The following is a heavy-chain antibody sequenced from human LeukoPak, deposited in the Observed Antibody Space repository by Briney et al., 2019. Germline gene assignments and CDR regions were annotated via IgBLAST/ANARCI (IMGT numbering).Heavy chain of an antibody. J-gene: IGHJ4*02. V-gene: IGHV1-2*02. CDR1: GGTFSSYA. Sequence: ASVKVSCKASGGTFSSYAISWVRQAPGQGLEWMGWINIDSGGTNYAQKFQGRVTLTRDTSITTAYMELNRLRSDDTAVYYCARGTSIVRGIIDYWGQGTLVTVSS. D-gene: IGHD3-10*01. CDR3: ARGTSIVRGIIDY. CDR2: INIDSGGT.